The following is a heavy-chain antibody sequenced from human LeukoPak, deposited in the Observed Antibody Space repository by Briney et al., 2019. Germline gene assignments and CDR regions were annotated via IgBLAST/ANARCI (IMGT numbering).Heavy chain of an antibody. V-gene: IGHV4-34*01. CDR2: INHSGST. CDR3: ARGLARFGENYFDS. Sequence: SETLSLTCAVYGGSLSGYYWSWIRQPPGKGLEWIGEINHSGSTNYNPSLKSRVTISVDTSKNQFSLKLSSVTAADTAVYYCARGLARFGENYFDSWGQGTLVTVSS. J-gene: IGHJ4*02. D-gene: IGHD3-10*01. CDR1: GGSLSGYY.